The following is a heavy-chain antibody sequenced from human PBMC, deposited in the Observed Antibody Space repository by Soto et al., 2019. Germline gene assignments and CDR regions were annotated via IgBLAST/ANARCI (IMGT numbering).Heavy chain of an antibody. CDR1: GYNFTSYG. V-gene: IGHV1-18*01. CDR2: ISAYNGNT. D-gene: IGHD1-26*01. J-gene: IGHJ5*02. CDR3: ARVVGALGHWFDP. Sequence: QVQLVQSGAAVKKPGASVQFSCKASGYNFTSYGISWVRQAPGQGLEWMGRISAYNGNTNYAQKLQGRVTMTTDTATSTAYMELRSLRSDDTAVYDCARVVGALGHWFDPWGQGTLVTVSS.